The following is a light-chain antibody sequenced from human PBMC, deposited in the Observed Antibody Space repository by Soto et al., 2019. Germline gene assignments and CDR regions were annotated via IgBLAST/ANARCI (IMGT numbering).Light chain of an antibody. J-gene: IGKJ5*01. CDR3: QQYNNWPPIT. CDR1: QSVSND. Sequence: EIVMRQSPATLSVSPGERATLSCRASQSVSNDLAWYQQKPGQAPRLLIYYASTRATGIPARFSGSGSGTEFTLTISSLQFEDFALYYCQQYNNWPPITFGQGTRLEIK. CDR2: YAS. V-gene: IGKV3-15*01.